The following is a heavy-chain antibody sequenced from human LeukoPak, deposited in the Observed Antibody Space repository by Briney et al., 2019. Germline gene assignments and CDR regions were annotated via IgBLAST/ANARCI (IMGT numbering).Heavy chain of an antibody. Sequence: SETLSLTCAVSGGSINNNDWWNWRSWVRQPPGKGLEWIGEIFHSGSSNYNPSLKSRVTISVDKSKNQFSLKLSSVTAADTAVYYCASGTIAVAGIFDYWGQGTLVTVSS. D-gene: IGHD6-19*01. V-gene: IGHV4-4*02. CDR2: IFHSGSS. CDR3: ASGTIAVAGIFDY. CDR1: GGSINNNDW. J-gene: IGHJ4*02.